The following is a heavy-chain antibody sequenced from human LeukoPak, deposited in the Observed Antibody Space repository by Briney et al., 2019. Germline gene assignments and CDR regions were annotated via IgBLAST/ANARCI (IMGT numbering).Heavy chain of an antibody. CDR2: IYYSGST. CDR1: GGSISSSSYY. J-gene: IGHJ6*02. Sequence: SETLSLTCTVSGGSISSSSYYWGWIRQPPGKGLEWIGSIYYSGSTYYNPSLKSRVTISVDTSKNQFSLKLSSVTAADTAMYYCARDVGDLAAAGNYYHYYGMDVWGQGTTVIVSS. V-gene: IGHV4-39*07. D-gene: IGHD6-13*01. CDR3: ARDVGDLAAAGNYYHYYGMDV.